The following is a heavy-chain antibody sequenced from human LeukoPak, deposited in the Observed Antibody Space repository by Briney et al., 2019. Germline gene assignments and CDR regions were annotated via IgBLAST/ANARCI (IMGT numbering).Heavy chain of an antibody. V-gene: IGHV3-72*01. CDR3: ARGLAATGFDP. CDR1: GFTFGDYA. CDR2: STSKAYSYYT. Sequence: GGSLRLSCTASGFTFGDYAMSWIRQAPGKGLEWVGRSTSKAYSYYTYYAASVKGRFTISRDDSRNSLYLQMNSLKIEDTAVYYCARGLAATGFDPWGQGTLVTVSS. D-gene: IGHD6-13*01. J-gene: IGHJ5*02.